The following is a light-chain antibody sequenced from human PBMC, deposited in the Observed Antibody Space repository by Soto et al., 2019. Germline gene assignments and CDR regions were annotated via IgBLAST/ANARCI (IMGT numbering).Light chain of an antibody. V-gene: IGKV3-15*01. CDR3: QQYNNWPWGT. CDR1: QSVSSN. CDR2: GAS. Sequence: EIVMTQSPATLSVSPGERATLSCRASQSVSSNLAWYQQTPGQAPRLLIYGASTRATGIPARFSGSGSGTEFTLTISSLQSEDFAVYYCQQYNNWPWGTFGQGTKVEIK. J-gene: IGKJ1*01.